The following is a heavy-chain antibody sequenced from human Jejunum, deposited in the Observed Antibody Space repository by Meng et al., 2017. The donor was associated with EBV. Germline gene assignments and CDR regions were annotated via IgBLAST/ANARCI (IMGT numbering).Heavy chain of an antibody. J-gene: IGHJ4*02. CDR2: MNPSSDDT. CDR1: GYTFTSKD. D-gene: IGHD6-13*01. V-gene: IGHV1-8*01. CDR3: ARAVGAAGSMVNFDY. Sequence: QGRLVQSGAEVKKPGASVKVPCKASGYTFTSKDINWVRQATGQGLEWIGWMNPSSDDTGFAQKFQGRVTVTRDNSINTAYMELSSLTSDDTAVYYCARAVGAAGSMVNFDYWGQGTLVTVSS.